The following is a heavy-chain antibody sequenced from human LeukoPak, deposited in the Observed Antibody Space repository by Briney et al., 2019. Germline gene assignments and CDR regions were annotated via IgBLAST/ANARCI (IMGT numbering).Heavy chain of an antibody. CDR3: ARPGYDILTGYSIPFDY. CDR1: GFTFSSNY. V-gene: IGHV3-53*01. CDR2: IYSGGTT. D-gene: IGHD3-9*01. J-gene: IGHJ4*02. Sequence: GGSLRLSCAASGFTFSSNYMSWVRQAPGKGLEWVSVIYSGGTTYYADSVKGRFTISRDNSKNTLYLQMNSLRAEDTAVYYCARPGYDILTGYSIPFDYWDQGTLVTVSS.